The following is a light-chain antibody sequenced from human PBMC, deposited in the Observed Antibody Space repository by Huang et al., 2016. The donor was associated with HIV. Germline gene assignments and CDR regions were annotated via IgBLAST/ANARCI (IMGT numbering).Light chain of an antibody. Sequence: DIILTQSPLSLPVTPGEPASISCRSSQSLLHSYGYNFLQWYVQKPGQFPQLLISLGSDRASGVPDRFTGSGSGTDFTLEISNVEAEDVGIYYCMQTLQTPYTFGPGTTVDF. J-gene: IGKJ3*01. CDR2: LGS. V-gene: IGKV2-28*01. CDR1: QSLLHSYGYNF. CDR3: MQTLQTPYT.